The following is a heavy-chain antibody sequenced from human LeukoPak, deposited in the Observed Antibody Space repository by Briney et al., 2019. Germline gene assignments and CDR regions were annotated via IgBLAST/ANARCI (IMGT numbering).Heavy chain of an antibody. J-gene: IGHJ4*02. V-gene: IGHV3-21*01. CDR1: GFTFSSYS. Sequence: PGGSLRLSCAASGFTFSSYSMNWVRQAPGKGLEWVSSISSSSSYIYYADSVKGRFTISRDNAKNSLYPQMNSLRAEDTAVYYCARDNSADQEDWGQGTLVTVSS. CDR2: ISSSSSYI. D-gene: IGHD4-23*01. CDR3: ARDNSADQED.